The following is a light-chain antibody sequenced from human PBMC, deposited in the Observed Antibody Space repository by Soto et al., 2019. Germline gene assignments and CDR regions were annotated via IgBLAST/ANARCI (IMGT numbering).Light chain of an antibody. CDR2: WAS. J-gene: IGKJ1*01. CDR3: QQSYSTPRT. CDR1: QSVLYSSNKKNY. Sequence: DIVMTQSPDSLAVSLGERATINCKSSQSVLYSSNKKNYLAWYQQKSGQSPKVLIYWASTRESGVPDRFSGSGSATDFTLTISSLQAEDAAVYYCQQSYSTPRTFGQGTKVEI. V-gene: IGKV4-1*01.